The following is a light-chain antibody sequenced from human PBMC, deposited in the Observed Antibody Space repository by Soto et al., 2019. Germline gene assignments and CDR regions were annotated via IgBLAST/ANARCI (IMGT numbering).Light chain of an antibody. CDR3: QQYNSYPLT. CDR2: QPS. CDR1: QSISSR. V-gene: IGKV1-5*03. Sequence: DIQMTQSPSTLSASVGDRVTITCRASQSISSRLAWYQQKPGKAPKLLIYQPSSLESGVPSRFSGSGSGTEFTLTISSLQPDDFATYYCQQYNSYPLTFGGGTRVEIK. J-gene: IGKJ4*01.